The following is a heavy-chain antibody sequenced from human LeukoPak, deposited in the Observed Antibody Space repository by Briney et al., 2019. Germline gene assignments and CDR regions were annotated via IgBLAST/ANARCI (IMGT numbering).Heavy chain of an antibody. V-gene: IGHV7-4-1*02. CDR1: GYTFTSYA. D-gene: IGHD6-19*01. J-gene: IGHJ3*02. CDR3: ARDLYSSGSGNDAFDI. CDR2: INTNTGNP. Sequence: GASVKVSCKASGYTFTSYAMNWVRQAPGQGLEWMGWINTNTGNPTYAQGFTGRFVFSLDTSVSTAYLQISSLKAEDTAVYYCARDLYSSGSGNDAFDIWGQGTMVTVSS.